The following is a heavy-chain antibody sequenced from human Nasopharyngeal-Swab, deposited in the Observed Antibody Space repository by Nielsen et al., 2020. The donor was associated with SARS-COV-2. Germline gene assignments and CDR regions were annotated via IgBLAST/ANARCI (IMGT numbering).Heavy chain of an antibody. J-gene: IGHJ4*02. CDR2: IYYSGST. D-gene: IGHD6-19*01. Sequence: SETLSLTCTVSGGSISSSSYYWGWIRQPPGKGLEWIGSIYYSGSTYYNPSLKSRVTISVDTSKNQFSLKLSSVTAADTAVYYCARSSSGWPDYSLQRPLVPVSS. V-gene: IGHV4-39*01. CDR1: GGSISSSSYY. CDR3: ARSSSGWPDY.